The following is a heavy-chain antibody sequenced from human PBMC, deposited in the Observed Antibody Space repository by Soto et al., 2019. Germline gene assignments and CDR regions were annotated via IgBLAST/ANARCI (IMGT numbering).Heavy chain of an antibody. CDR3: ARETQQLVRGFDY. Sequence: QVQLVQSGAEVKKPGSSVKVSCKGSGGTFSSYTISWVRQAPGQGLEWMGRIIPILGIANYAQKLQGRVTITADKSTSTAYMELSSLRSEDTAVYYCARETQQLVRGFDYWGQGTLVTVSS. CDR2: IIPILGIA. D-gene: IGHD6-13*01. V-gene: IGHV1-69*08. J-gene: IGHJ4*02. CDR1: GGTFSSYT.